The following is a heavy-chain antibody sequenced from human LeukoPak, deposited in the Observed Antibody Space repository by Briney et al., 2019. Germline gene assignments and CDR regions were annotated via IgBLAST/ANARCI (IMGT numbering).Heavy chain of an antibody. CDR3: ARARGVRGVTSYFDY. CDR1: GYTFTGYY. Sequence: GASVKVSCKASGYTFTGYYTHWVRQAPGQGLEWMGWINPNSGGTNYAQKFQGWVTMTRDTSISTAYMELSRLRSDDTAVYYCARARGVRGVTSYFDYWGQGTLVTVSS. CDR2: INPNSGGT. D-gene: IGHD3-10*01. V-gene: IGHV1-2*04. J-gene: IGHJ4*02.